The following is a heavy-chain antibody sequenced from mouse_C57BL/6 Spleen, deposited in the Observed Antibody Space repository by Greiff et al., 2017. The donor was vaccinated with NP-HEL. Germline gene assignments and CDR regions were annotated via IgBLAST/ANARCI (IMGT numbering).Heavy chain of an antibody. Sequence: DVKLVESGGGLVKPGGSLKLSCAASGFTFSSYAMSWVRQTPEKRLEWVATISDGGSYTYYPDNVKGRFTISRDNAKNNLYLQMSHLKSEDTAMYYCARDLYYYGSSYDAMDYWGQGTSVTVSS. CDR1: GFTFSSYA. CDR3: ARDLYYYGSSYDAMDY. V-gene: IGHV5-4*01. J-gene: IGHJ4*01. D-gene: IGHD1-1*01. CDR2: ISDGGSYT.